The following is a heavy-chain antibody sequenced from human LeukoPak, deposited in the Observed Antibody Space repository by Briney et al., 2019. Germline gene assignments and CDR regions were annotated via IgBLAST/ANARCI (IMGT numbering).Heavy chain of an antibody. CDR2: SNPASGGT. D-gene: IGHD3-22*01. J-gene: IGHJ1*01. CDR1: GSTFTGYS. V-gene: IGHV1-2*02. Sequence: ASLKLSCKASGSTFTGYSIHCVRHAPGQALGRMGWSNPASGGTTNAQKFQDRVTMTRDTSISTAFMELSSLRSDDTAVYDCAIEDYYDSSGYYKNKEYIQHWGQGTLVTVSS. CDR3: AIEDYYDSSGYYKNKEYIQH.